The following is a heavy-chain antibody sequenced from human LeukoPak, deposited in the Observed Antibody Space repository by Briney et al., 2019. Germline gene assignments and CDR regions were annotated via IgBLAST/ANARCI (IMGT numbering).Heavy chain of an antibody. CDR2: INHSGST. CDR3: ARGRRYYFQH. J-gene: IGHJ1*01. V-gene: IGHV4-34*01. D-gene: IGHD3-9*01. Sequence: SETLSLTCAVYGGSFSGYYWSWIRQPPGKGLEWIGEINHSGSTNYNPSLKSRVTISVDTSRNQFSLKLSSVTAADTAVYYCARGRRYYFQHWGQGTLVTVSS. CDR1: GGSFSGYY.